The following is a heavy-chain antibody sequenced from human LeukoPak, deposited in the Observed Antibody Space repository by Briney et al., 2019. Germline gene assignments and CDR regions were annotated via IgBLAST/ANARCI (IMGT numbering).Heavy chain of an antibody. CDR3: ARGSYHQWYFDY. D-gene: IGHD1-26*01. CDR1: GFTFSRHW. Sequence: PGGSLRLSWEASGFTFSRHWMHWVRQAQGEGRGWVSRINTDGSPIFYAASVKGRFTISTDNAKNTVYLEMNSLRAADTAVYHCARGSYHQWYFDYWGQGTLVTVSS. CDR2: INTDGSPI. V-gene: IGHV3-74*01. J-gene: IGHJ4*02.